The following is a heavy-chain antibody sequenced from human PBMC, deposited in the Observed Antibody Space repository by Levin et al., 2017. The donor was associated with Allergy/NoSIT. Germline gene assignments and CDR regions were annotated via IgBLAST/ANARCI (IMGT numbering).Heavy chain of an antibody. J-gene: IGHJ6*02. D-gene: IGHD1-14*01. CDR3: ARDLVFRGRYHGLDG. CDR2: IRGKTYGGST. V-gene: IGHV3-49*03. CDR1: GFTFSDCG. Sequence: GGSLRLSCSASGFTFSDCGMSWFRQSPGKGLEWVGVIRGKTYGGSTEYAASVKGRFTISRDDFETIAYLEMNSLKDEDPAVYYCARDLVFRGRYHGLDGWGQGTSVTVSS.